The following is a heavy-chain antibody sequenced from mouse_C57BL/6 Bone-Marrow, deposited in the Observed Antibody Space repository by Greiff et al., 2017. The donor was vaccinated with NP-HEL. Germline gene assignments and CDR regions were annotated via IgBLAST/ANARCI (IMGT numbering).Heavy chain of an antibody. CDR2: IWSGGST. J-gene: IGHJ4*01. Sequence: VQGVESGPGLVQPSQSLSITCTVSGFSLTSYGVHWVRQPPGKGLEWLGVIWSGGSTDYNAAFISRLSISKDNSKSQVFFKMNSLQADDTAIYYCAKRDYYGSSSLAMDYWGQGTSVTVSS. D-gene: IGHD1-1*01. CDR3: AKRDYYGSSSLAMDY. CDR1: GFSLTSYG. V-gene: IGHV2-4*01.